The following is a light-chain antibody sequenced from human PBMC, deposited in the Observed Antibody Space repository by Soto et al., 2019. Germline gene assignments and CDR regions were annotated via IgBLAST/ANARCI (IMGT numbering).Light chain of an antibody. CDR2: GAS. Sequence: EIVLTQSPGTLSLSPGERATLSCMSSQCVIISYLTWYQQKPGQAPRLLIYGASARATGIPDRFRGSGSGTDFTLTISSLQPEDFAIYYCQQTFGKPLVTFGQGTRLEIK. CDR3: QQTFGKPLVT. V-gene: IGKV3-20*01. CDR1: QCVIISY. J-gene: IGKJ5*01.